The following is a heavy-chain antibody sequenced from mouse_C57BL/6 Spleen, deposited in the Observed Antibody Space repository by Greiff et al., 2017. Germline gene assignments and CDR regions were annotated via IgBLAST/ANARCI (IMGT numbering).Heavy chain of an antibody. CDR3: ARKSYSNYGYFDV. D-gene: IGHD2-5*01. V-gene: IGHV2-2*01. J-gene: IGHJ1*03. CDR1: GFSLTSYG. Sequence: VQLQQSGPGLVQPSQSLSITCTVSGFSLTSYGVHWVRQSPGKGLEWLGVIWSGGSTDYNAAFISRLSISKDNSKSQVFFKMNSLQADDTAIYYCARKSYSNYGYFDVWGTGTTVTVSS. CDR2: IWSGGST.